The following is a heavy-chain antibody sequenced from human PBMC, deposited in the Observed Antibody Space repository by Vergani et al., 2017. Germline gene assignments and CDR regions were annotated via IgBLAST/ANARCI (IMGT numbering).Heavy chain of an antibody. CDR1: GFSFNHYA. V-gene: IGHV3-23*01. CDR2: ISGSGDST. Sequence: EVQLLESGGDLVQPGGSLRLSCAASGFSFNHYAMNWVRQAPGKGLEWVSSISGSGDSTYYTDSVKGRFTISRDNSKNMLYLQMNSLRAEDTAVYYCPKGCGSSDCFTSDYWGQGTLVTVSA. D-gene: IGHD2-2*02. J-gene: IGHJ4*02. CDR3: PKGCGSSDCFTSDY.